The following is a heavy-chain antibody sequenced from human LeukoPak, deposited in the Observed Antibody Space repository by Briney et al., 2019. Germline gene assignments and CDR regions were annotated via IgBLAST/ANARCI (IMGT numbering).Heavy chain of an antibody. CDR1: GYSFTAFY. V-gene: IGHV1-2*02. J-gene: IGHJ4*02. D-gene: IGHD3-10*01. CDR3: ARDGEYGTGSYYRGSFDY. Sequence: GASVKVSCKASGYSFTAFYIHWVRQAPGQGLEWMGWIHPGSGDTRYAQKFQGRVTMARDTSISTVYMDLSSLGSDDTAVYYCARDGEYGTGSYYRGSFDYWGQGILVTVSS. CDR2: IHPGSGDT.